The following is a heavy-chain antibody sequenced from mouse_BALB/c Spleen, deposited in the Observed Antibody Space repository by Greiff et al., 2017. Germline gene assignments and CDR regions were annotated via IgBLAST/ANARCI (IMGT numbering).Heavy chain of an antibody. Sequence: EVKLMESGGGLVKPGGSLKLSCAASGFTFSDYYMYWVRQTPEKRLEWVATISDGGSYTYYPDSVKGRFTISRDNAKNNLYLQMSSLKSEDTAMYYCARALLRLRDYFDYWGQGTTLTVSS. CDR1: GFTFSDYY. D-gene: IGHD1-2*01. CDR2: ISDGGSYT. J-gene: IGHJ2*01. V-gene: IGHV5-4*02. CDR3: ARALLRLRDYFDY.